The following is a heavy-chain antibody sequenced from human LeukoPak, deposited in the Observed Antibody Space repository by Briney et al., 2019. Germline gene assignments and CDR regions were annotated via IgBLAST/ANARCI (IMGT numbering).Heavy chain of an antibody. J-gene: IGHJ4*02. V-gene: IGHV4-39*01. Sequence: KSSETLSPTCTVSGASISSASDYWGWIRQPPGKGLEWIATTYYTGRAYYSPSLKSRLTISVDTSKNQFSLKLNSVTAADTAIYYCVRQKHHCDGGSCFPPDYWGQGTLVTVSS. CDR1: GASISSASDY. CDR3: VRQKHHCDGGSCFPPDY. CDR2: TYYTGRA. D-gene: IGHD2-15*01.